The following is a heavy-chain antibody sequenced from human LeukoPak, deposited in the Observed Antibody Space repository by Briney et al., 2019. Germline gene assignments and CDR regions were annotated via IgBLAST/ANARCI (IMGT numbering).Heavy chain of an antibody. Sequence: ASVKVSCKASGYTFTGYYMHWVRQAPGQGLEWMGWINPNSGGTNYAQKLQGRVTMTTDTSTSTAYMELRSLRSDDTAVYYCARDIGSGWWLDYWGQGTLVTVSS. D-gene: IGHD6-19*01. CDR3: ARDIGSGWWLDY. CDR1: GYTFTGYY. J-gene: IGHJ4*02. CDR2: INPNSGGT. V-gene: IGHV1-2*02.